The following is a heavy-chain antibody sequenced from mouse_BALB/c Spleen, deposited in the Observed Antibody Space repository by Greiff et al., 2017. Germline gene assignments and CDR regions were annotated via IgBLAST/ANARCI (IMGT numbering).Heavy chain of an antibody. Sequence: EVQLVESGGGLVQPGGSRKLSCAASGFTFSSSGMHWVRQAPEKGLEWVAYISSGSSTIYYADTVKGRFTISRDNPKNTLFLQMTSLRSEDTAMYYCAREGFYDYDDRAFDYWGQGTTLTVSS. CDR3: AREGFYDYDDRAFDY. V-gene: IGHV5-17*02. CDR1: GFTFSSSG. CDR2: ISSGSSTI. J-gene: IGHJ2*01. D-gene: IGHD2-4*01.